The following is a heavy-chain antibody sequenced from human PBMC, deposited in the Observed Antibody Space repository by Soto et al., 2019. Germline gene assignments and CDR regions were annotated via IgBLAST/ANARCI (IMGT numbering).Heavy chain of an antibody. CDR2: VYWNDDK. D-gene: IGHD3-3*01. Sequence: ESCPTLVNPTQTLTLTCTFSGFSLSTSQVGVGWIRQPPGKALEWLAHVYWNDDKYYSLSLKSRLTISKDTSKSQVVLTMTNMEPGDTATYYGAHLNTSGYYFDYWGQGALVTVS. CDR3: AHLNTSGYYFDY. CDR1: GFSLSTSQVG. V-gene: IGHV2-5*01. J-gene: IGHJ4*02.